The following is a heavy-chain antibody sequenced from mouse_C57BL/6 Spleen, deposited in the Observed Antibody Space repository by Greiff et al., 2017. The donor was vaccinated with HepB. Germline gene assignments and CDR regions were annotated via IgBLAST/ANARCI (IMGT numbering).Heavy chain of an antibody. D-gene: IGHD1-1*02. CDR3: ARLGVGGAMDY. J-gene: IGHJ4*01. V-gene: IGHV5-12*01. CDR1: GFTFSDYY. Sequence: EVQGVESGGGLVQPGGSLKLSCAASGFTFSDYYMYWVRQTPEKRLEWVAYISNGGGSTYYPDTVKGRFTISRDNAKNTLYLQMSRLKSEDTAMYYCARLGVGGAMDYWGQGTSVTVSS. CDR2: ISNGGGST.